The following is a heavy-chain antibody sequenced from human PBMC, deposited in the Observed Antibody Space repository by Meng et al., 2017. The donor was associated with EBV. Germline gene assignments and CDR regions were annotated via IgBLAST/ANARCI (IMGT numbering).Heavy chain of an antibody. CDR3: VRELVGGSFDY. Sequence: QVPLVQSGAEMTKPGASVKVSCKASGYTFNNYCLHWVRQAPGQGLEWMGIIIPAGGNTNYAQKFRGRFTMTRDTSTSTVYMDLSILTSEDTAVYYCVRELVGGSFDYWGQGTLVTVSS. D-gene: IGHD4-23*01. V-gene: IGHV1-46*02. CDR2: IIPAGGNT. J-gene: IGHJ4*02. CDR1: GYTFNNYC.